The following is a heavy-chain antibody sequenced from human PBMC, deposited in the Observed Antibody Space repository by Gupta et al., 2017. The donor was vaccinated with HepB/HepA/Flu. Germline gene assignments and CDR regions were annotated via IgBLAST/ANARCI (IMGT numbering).Heavy chain of an antibody. CDR1: GSNFGNYA. J-gene: IGHJ6*03. Sequence: EVQLLESGGGLVQPGGSLRLSCAASGSNFGNYAMNWVRQAPGKGLEWVSTISGSGYSTYYLDSVKGRFTISRDTSKNTLYLQMNSLRAEDTAIYYCAKAMGGGYGPDYMDVWGTGTTVTVSS. CDR3: AKAMGGGYGPDYMDV. CDR2: ISGSGYST. V-gene: IGHV3-23*01. D-gene: IGHD3-22*01.